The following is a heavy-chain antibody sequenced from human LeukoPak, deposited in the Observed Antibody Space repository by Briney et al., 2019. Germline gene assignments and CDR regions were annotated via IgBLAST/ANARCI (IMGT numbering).Heavy chain of an antibody. Sequence: GGSLRLSCAASGFTFSSYAMSWVRQAPGKGLEWVSAISGSGGSTYYADSVKGRFTISRDNSKNTLYLQMNSLRAEDTAVYYCSGGYYYDSSGYYYYYYGMDVWGQGTTVTVSS. J-gene: IGHJ6*02. V-gene: IGHV3-23*01. CDR1: GFTFSSYA. D-gene: IGHD3-22*01. CDR2: ISGSGGST. CDR3: SGGYYYDSSGYYYYYYGMDV.